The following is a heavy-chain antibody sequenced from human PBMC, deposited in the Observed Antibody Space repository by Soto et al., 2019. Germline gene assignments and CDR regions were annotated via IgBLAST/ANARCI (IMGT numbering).Heavy chain of an antibody. D-gene: IGHD3-10*01. CDR3: ASRASYYGFFDY. Sequence: SVKVSCKASGGTFSSYAISWVRQAPGQGLEWMGGIIPIFCTENYAQKCQGRVTITADESTSTAYMGLSSLRSEDTAVYCCASRASYYGFFDYWGQGTLGTVS. CDR2: IIPIFCTE. CDR1: GGTFSSYA. V-gene: IGHV1-69*13. J-gene: IGHJ4*02.